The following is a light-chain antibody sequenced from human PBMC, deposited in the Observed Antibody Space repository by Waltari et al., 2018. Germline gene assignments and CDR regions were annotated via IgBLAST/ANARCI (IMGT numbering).Light chain of an antibody. J-gene: IGLJ2*01. CDR3: AAWDDSLSAHVV. Sequence: QSVLTQPPSASGTPGQRVTISCSGSSSNIGSNYVYWYQQHPGTAPKLLIYRNKQRPSGVPDRFSGSKSGTSASLAISGLRSEDEADYYCAAWDDSLSAHVVFGGGTKLTVL. V-gene: IGLV1-47*01. CDR1: SSNIGSNY. CDR2: RNK.